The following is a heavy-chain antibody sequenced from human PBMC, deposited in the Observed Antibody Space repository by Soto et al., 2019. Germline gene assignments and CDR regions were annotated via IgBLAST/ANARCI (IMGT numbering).Heavy chain of an antibody. CDR2: IYYSGST. J-gene: IGHJ4*02. CDR3: ARLRYCSGGSCYEKPAYYFDY. D-gene: IGHD2-15*01. Sequence: SETLSLTCTVSGGSISSSSYYWGWIRQPPGKGLEWIGSIYYSGSTYYNPSLKSRVTISVDTSKNQFSLKLSSVTAADTAVYYCARLRYCSGGSCYEKPAYYFDYWGQGTLVTVSS. CDR1: GGSISSSSYY. V-gene: IGHV4-39*01.